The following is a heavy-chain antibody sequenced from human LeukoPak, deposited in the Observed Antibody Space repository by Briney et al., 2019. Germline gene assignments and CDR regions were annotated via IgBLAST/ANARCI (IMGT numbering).Heavy chain of an antibody. CDR3: ATADGYCTRPSCYRATKGMDV. D-gene: IGHD2-2*01. J-gene: IGHJ6*02. CDR2: VNSDGSRT. Sequence: PGGSLRLSCVASGFTFSSHWMHWVRQAPGSGLVWVSRVNSDGSRTSYADSVKGRFTISRDNAKNTLYLQMNSLRAEDMAVYYCATADGYCTRPSCYRATKGMDVWGQGTAVIVSS. CDR1: GFTFSSHW. V-gene: IGHV3-74*01.